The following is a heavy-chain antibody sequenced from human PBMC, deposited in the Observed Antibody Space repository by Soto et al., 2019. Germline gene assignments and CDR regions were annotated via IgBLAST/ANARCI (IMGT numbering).Heavy chain of an antibody. Sequence: SVKVSCKASGVTFSSYAISWVRQAPGQGLEWMGGIIPIFGTANYAQKFQGRVTITADESTSTAYMELSSLRSEDTAVYYCASGYDFRFYYFDYWGQGTLVTVSS. CDR2: IIPIFGTA. V-gene: IGHV1-69*13. CDR3: ASGYDFRFYYFDY. CDR1: GVTFSSYA. D-gene: IGHD3-3*01. J-gene: IGHJ4*02.